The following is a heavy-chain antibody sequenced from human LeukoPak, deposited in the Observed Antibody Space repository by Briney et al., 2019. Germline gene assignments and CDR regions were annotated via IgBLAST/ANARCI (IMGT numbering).Heavy chain of an antibody. D-gene: IGHD3-22*01. CDR1: GFTFSIYS. CDR2: ITRSSTTI. V-gene: IGHV3-48*01. CDR3: AKESYYYDSSDGTGEYFQH. Sequence: GGSLRLSCAASGFTFSIYSMNWVRQAPGKGLEWVSYITRSSTTIYYADSVKGRFTISRDNSKNTLYLQMNGLRAEDTAVYYCAKESYYYDSSDGTGEYFQHWGQGTLVTVSS. J-gene: IGHJ1*01.